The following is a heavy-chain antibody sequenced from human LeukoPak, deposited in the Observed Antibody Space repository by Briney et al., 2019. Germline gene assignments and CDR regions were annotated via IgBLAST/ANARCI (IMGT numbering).Heavy chain of an antibody. D-gene: IGHD3-10*01. CDR3: ARLYGSGSYFLTPLDY. CDR1: GGSISSSTYY. V-gene: IGHV4-39*02. Sequence: PSETLSLTCTVSGGSISSSTYYWGWIRQPPGKGLEWIGSIYYSGSTYYNPSLKSRVTISVDTSKNHFSLNLSSVTAADTAVYYCARLYGSGSYFLTPLDYWGQGTLVTVSS. J-gene: IGHJ4*02. CDR2: IYYSGST.